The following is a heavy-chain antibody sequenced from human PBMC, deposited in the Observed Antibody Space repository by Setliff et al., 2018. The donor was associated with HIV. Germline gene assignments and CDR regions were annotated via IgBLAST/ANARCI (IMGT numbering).Heavy chain of an antibody. J-gene: IGHJ3*02. CDR2: LHYTGTT. CDR3: ARRIQLRDSSGRSCWTFDI. V-gene: IGHV4-39*01. CDR1: GASINSGSHN. Sequence: TVSGASINSGSHNWGWIRQPPGKGLEWIATLHYTGTTYYNPSLKSRVTISTDTSKNQFSLKLSSVTAADTAVYYCARRIQLRDSSGRSCWTFDIWGQGTMGTVS. D-gene: IGHD2-15*01.